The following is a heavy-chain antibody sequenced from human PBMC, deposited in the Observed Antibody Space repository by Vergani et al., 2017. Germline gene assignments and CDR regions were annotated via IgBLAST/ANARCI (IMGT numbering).Heavy chain of an antibody. CDR1: GDSMNTYY. Sequence: QVQLQESGPGLVKPSETLSLTCSVSGDSMNTYYWTWIRQPPGKGLEWFGYIYDSGGTKYNPSLKSRVTMSLDTSKNQFSLNLYSVTAADTAVYYCARGALWWLRQIDSWGQGTLVTVSS. CDR2: IYDSGGT. J-gene: IGHJ4*02. V-gene: IGHV4-59*01. CDR3: ARGALWWLRQIDS. D-gene: IGHD2-21*01.